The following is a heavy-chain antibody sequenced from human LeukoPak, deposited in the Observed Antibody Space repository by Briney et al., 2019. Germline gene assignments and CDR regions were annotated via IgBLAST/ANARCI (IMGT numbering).Heavy chain of an antibody. CDR2: ISWNSGSI. Sequence: GGSLRLSCAASGFTFDDYAMHWVRQAPGKGLEWVSGISWNSGSIGYADSVKGRFTISRDNAKNSLYLQMNSLRAEDTALYHCAKGGGYSSSWYLYFDYWGQGTLVTVSS. CDR3: AKGGGYSSSWYLYFDY. D-gene: IGHD6-13*01. J-gene: IGHJ4*02. V-gene: IGHV3-9*01. CDR1: GFTFDDYA.